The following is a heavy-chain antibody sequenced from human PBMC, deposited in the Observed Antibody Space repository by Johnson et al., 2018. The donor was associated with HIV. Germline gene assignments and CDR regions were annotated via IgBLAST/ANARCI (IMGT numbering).Heavy chain of an antibody. CDR3: ARDSVILVDGAFDI. CDR2: IYSCGST. V-gene: IGHV3-53*01. CDR1: GFTVSSNY. J-gene: IGHJ3*02. D-gene: IGHD2-15*01. Sequence: VQLVESGGGLIQPGGSLRLSCAASGFTVSSNYMSWVRQAPGKGLEWVSVIYSCGSTYYADSVKGRFTISRDNSKNTLYLQMNSLRAEDTAVYYCARDSVILVDGAFDIWGQGTMVTVSS.